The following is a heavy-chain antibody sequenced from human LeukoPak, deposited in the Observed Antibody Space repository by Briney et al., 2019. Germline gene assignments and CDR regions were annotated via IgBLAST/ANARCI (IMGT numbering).Heavy chain of an antibody. CDR2: IIPIFGTA. Sequence: SVKVSCKASGGTFSSYAISWVRQAPGQGLEWMGGIIPIFGTANYAQKFQGRVTMIGDTSTSTVFMELSSLRSEDTAVYYCARGECSTTSCYTDFDYWGQGTLVTVSS. CDR3: ARGECSTTSCYTDFDY. J-gene: IGHJ4*02. D-gene: IGHD2-2*02. CDR1: GGTFSSYA. V-gene: IGHV1-69*06.